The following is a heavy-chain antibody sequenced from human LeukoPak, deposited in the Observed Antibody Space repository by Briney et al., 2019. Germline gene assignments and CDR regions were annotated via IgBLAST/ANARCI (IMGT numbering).Heavy chain of an antibody. CDR1: GFTFGIDW. Sequence: PGGSLRLSCAASGFTFGIDWMSSGREAPRKRLEWGAGITHDGSEKSYVGSVKGRFTISRANAKNSLYLQMNSLRAEDTAVYYCARDGDRSLWSPEYYFDYWGQGTLVTVSS. V-gene: IGHV3-7*01. J-gene: IGHJ4*02. D-gene: IGHD3-16*02. CDR3: ARDGDRSLWSPEYYFDY. CDR2: ITHDGSEK.